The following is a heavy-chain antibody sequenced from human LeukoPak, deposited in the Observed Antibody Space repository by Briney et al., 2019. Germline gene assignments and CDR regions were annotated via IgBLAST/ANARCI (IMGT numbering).Heavy chain of an antibody. CDR2: IYHSGST. Sequence: SETLSLTCTVSGGSISSGGYSWSWIRQPPGKGLEWIGYIYHSGSTYYNPSLKSRVTISVDRSKNQFSLKLSSVTAADTAVYYCARDEPYSLRAFDIWGQGTMVTVSS. J-gene: IGHJ3*02. CDR1: GGSISSGGYS. CDR3: ARDEPYSLRAFDI. V-gene: IGHV4-30-2*01. D-gene: IGHD2-21*01.